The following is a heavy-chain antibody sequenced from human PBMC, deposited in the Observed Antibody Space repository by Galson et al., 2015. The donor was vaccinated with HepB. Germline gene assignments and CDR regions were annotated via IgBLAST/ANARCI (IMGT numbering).Heavy chain of an antibody. Sequence: SLRLSCAASGFTFGDYAMSWFRQAPGKGLEWVGFIRSKAYGGTTEYAASVKGGFTISRDDSKSITYLQMNSLKTEDTAVYYCTREAGYSYGSYYYYYYGMDVWGQGTTVTVSS. J-gene: IGHJ6*02. CDR2: IRSKAYGGTT. V-gene: IGHV3-49*03. CDR1: GFTFGDYA. D-gene: IGHD5-18*01. CDR3: TREAGYSYGSYYYYYYGMDV.